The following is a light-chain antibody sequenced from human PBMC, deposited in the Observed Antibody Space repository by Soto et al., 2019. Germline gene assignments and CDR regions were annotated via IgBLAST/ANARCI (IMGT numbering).Light chain of an antibody. CDR2: GAS. CDR1: QSVTSNS. CDR3: YDYGSSAT. Sequence: EMVLTQSPGTLSLSPGERATLSCRASQSVTSNSLAWYQQKPGQAPRPLVYGASSRATGVPDRFSGSGSGTNFTISSSGLEHLDFAEYYCYDYGSSATFGQGTKVEIK. J-gene: IGKJ1*01. V-gene: IGKV3-20*01.